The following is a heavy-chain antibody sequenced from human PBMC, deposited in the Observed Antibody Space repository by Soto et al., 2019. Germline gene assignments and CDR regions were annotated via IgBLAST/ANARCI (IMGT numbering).Heavy chain of an antibody. V-gene: IGHV3-23*01. CDR1: GFTFSSYA. CDR2: ISGSGGST. CDR3: AAIMITFGGPPGSFDY. D-gene: IGHD3-16*01. Sequence: GGSLRLSCAASGFTFSSYAMSWVRQAPGKGLEWVSAISGSGGSTYYADSVKGRFTISRDNSKNTLYLQMNSLRAEDTAVYYCAAIMITFGGPPGSFDYWGQGTLITVSS. J-gene: IGHJ4*02.